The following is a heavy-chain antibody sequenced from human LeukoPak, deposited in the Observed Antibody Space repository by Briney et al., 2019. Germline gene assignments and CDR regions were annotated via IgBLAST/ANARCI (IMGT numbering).Heavy chain of an antibody. CDR3: ARVRDSSNWYDWDYYYYYMDV. CDR1: GFTFGSYS. D-gene: IGHD6-13*01. J-gene: IGHJ6*03. V-gene: IGHV3-21*01. CDR2: ISSSSSYI. Sequence: GGSLRLSCAASGFTFGSYSMNWVRQAPGKGLEWVSSISSSSSYIYYADSVKGRFTISRDNAKNSLYLQMNSLRAEDTAVYYCARVRDSSNWYDWDYYYYYMDVWGKGTTVTISS.